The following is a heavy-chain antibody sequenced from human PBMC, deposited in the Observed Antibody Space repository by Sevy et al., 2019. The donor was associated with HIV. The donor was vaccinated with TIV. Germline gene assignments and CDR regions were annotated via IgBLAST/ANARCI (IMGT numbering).Heavy chain of an antibody. CDR3: ARDHRGSYGY. Sequence: GGSLRLSCAASGFTFSSYAMHWVRQAPGKGLEWVAVISYDGSNKYYADSVKGRFTISRDNSKNTLYLQMNSLRAEDTAVYYCARDHRGSYGYWGQGTLVTVSS. CDR1: GFTFSSYA. V-gene: IGHV3-30-3*01. CDR2: ISYDGSNK. D-gene: IGHD1-26*01. J-gene: IGHJ4*02.